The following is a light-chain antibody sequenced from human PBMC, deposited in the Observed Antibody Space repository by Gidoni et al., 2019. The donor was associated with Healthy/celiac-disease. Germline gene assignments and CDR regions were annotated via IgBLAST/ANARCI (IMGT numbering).Light chain of an antibody. J-gene: IGKJ4*01. V-gene: IGKV3-11*01. CDR3: QQRSNWPKVT. CDR2: DAS. Sequence: EIVLTQSPATLSLSPGERATLSCRASQSVSRYLAWYQQKPGQAPRLLIYDASNRATGIPARFSGSGSGTDFTLTISSLEPEDCAVYYCQQRSNWPKVTFGGGTKVEIK. CDR1: QSVSRY.